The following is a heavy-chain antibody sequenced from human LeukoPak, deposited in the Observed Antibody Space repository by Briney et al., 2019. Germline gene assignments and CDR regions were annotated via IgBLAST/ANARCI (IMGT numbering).Heavy chain of an antibody. Sequence: ASVKVSCKASGGTFSSYAISWVRQAPGQGLEWMGGIIPIFGTANYAQKFQGTVTITADKSTSTAYMELSSLRSEDTAVYYCARNVGSLGYYYYMDVWGKGTTVTISS. J-gene: IGHJ6*03. CDR2: IIPIFGTA. V-gene: IGHV1-69*06. CDR3: ARNVGSLGYYYYMDV. CDR1: GGTFSSYA. D-gene: IGHD6-6*01.